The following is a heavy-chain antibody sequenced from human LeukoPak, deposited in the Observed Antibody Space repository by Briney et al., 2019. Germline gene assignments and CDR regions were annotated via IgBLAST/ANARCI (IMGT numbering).Heavy chain of an antibody. CDR2: IFYSGST. V-gene: IGHV4-39*07. J-gene: IGHJ5*02. CDR1: GGSIRSTSYY. D-gene: IGHD3-9*01. CDR3: ARLTGYSSESWFDP. Sequence: PSETLSLTCTVSGGSIRSTSYYWGWIRRPPGKGLEWIGSIFYSGSTYYNPSLESRVTISVDTSKNHFSLNLRSVTAADTAVYYCARLTGYSSESWFDPWGQGTLVTVSS.